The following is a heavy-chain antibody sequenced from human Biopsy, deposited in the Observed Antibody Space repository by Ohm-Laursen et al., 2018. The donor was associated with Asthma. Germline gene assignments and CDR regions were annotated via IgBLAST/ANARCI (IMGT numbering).Heavy chain of an antibody. CDR1: GFVFRSHA. V-gene: IGHV3-30*18. J-gene: IGHJ4*02. CDR2: VSYDGGVA. Sequence: RSLRLSCTPSGFVFRSHAMHWVRQAPGKGLAWVAGVSYDGGVAHYADSMKGRFTISRDNAKSTLYLQMNRLRTDDTAVYYCAKRRGYSDLTDFDHWGQGTLVTVSS. CDR3: AKRRGYSDLTDFDH. D-gene: IGHD3-3*01.